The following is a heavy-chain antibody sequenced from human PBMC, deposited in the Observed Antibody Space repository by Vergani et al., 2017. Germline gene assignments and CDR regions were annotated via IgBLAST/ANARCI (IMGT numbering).Heavy chain of an antibody. CDR1: GYTFPGYY. J-gene: IGHJ4*02. Sequence: QVQLVQSGADVTKPGASVKVSCQASGYTFPGYYMHWVRPAPGPGLEWMGWINPNSGGTNYAQRFQGRVTMTRDTSISTAYMELSRLRSDDTAVYYCARDRSLGFDYWGQGTLVTVSS. D-gene: IGHD7-27*01. CDR3: ARDRSLGFDY. V-gene: IGHV1-2*02. CDR2: INPNSGGT.